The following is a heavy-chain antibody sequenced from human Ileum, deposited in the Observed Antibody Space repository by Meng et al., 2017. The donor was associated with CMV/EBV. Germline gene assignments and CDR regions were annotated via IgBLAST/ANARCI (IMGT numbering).Heavy chain of an antibody. CDR1: GGTLSHYG. D-gene: IGHD1-1*01. CDR2: IIPIFGTP. J-gene: IGHJ4*02. Sequence: QIQLVQSGAEVKRPXSSVMVACXASGGTLSHYGISWIRQTPGQGLEWMGGIIPIFGTPHYAQKFQGRITIPADESTQTVYMELSSLTADDTALYFCARLGQQLVAPPAYFDSWGQGTLVTVSS. CDR3: ARLGQQLVAPPAYFDS. V-gene: IGHV1-69*12.